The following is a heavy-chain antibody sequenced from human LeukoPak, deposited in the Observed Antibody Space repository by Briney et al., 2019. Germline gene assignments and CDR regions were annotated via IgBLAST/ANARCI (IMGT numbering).Heavy chain of an antibody. Sequence: GASVKVSRKASGYTFTAYYMHWVRQAPGQGLEWMGWINPNTGGTNYAQKFQGTVTMTRATSISTVYMELISLRSDDTAVYYCARPREGQVWSSSPGDYWGQGTLVTVSS. CDR2: INPNTGGT. J-gene: IGHJ4*02. CDR3: ARPREGQVWSSSPGDY. V-gene: IGHV1-2*02. CDR1: GYTFTAYY. D-gene: IGHD6-6*01.